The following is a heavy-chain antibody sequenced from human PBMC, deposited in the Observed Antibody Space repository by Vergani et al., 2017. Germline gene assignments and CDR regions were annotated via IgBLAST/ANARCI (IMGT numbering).Heavy chain of an antibody. D-gene: IGHD1-7*01. CDR3: ARDGSTSDAFDI. Sequence: VQLLESGGGLVQPGRSLRLSCAASGFTFSSYGMHWVRQAPGKGLEWVAVIWYDGSNKYYADSVKGRFTISRDNSKNTLYLQMNSLRAEDTAVYYCARDGSTSDAFDIWGQGTMVTVSS. V-gene: IGHV3-33*01. J-gene: IGHJ3*02. CDR2: IWYDGSNK. CDR1: GFTFSSYG.